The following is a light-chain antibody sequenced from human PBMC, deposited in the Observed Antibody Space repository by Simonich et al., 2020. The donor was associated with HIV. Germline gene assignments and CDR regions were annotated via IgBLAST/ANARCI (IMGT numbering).Light chain of an antibody. CDR1: SSDVGNYHL. CDR3: TSYAGSNNWV. V-gene: IGLV2-14*02. J-gene: IGLJ3*02. Sequence: QSALTQPASVSGSPGQSITISFTGTSSDVGNYHLVSWYQLNPGKAPKHMISDVTTRPSEVPARFSGSKSGNTDFLTISGLQAEDEADYYCTSYAGSNNWVFGGGTKLTVL. CDR2: DVT.